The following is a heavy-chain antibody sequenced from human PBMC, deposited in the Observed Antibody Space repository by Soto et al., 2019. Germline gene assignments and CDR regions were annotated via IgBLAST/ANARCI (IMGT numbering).Heavy chain of an antibody. CDR1: GFTFSSYG. Sequence: GGSLRLSCAASGFTFSSYGMHWVRQAPGKGLEWVAVISYDGSNKYYADSVKGRFTISRDNSKNTLYLQMNSLRAEDTAVYYCARGTPSVPAAIPWFDPWGQGTLVTVSS. D-gene: IGHD2-2*02. V-gene: IGHV3-30*03. CDR3: ARGTPSVPAAIPWFDP. CDR2: ISYDGSNK. J-gene: IGHJ5*02.